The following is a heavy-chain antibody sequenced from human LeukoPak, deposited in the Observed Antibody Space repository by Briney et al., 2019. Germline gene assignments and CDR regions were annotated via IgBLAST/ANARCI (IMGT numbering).Heavy chain of an antibody. CDR3: ARRDTSRGYYYYYGMDV. D-gene: IGHD5-18*01. CDR1: GYTFTSYY. V-gene: IGHV1-46*01. CDR2: INPSGGST. Sequence: ASVKVSCKASGYTFTSYYMHWVRQAPGQGLEWMGIINPSGGSTSYAQKFQGRVTMTRDTSTSTVYMELSSLRSEDTAVYYCARRDTSRGYYYYYGMDVWGQGTTVTVSS. J-gene: IGHJ6*02.